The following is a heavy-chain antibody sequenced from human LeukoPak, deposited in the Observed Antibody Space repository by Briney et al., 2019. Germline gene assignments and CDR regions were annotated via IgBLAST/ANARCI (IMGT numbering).Heavy chain of an antibody. CDR1: GFTFSSYW. V-gene: IGHV3-7*01. Sequence: GGSLRLSCAASGFTFSSYWMSWVRQAPGKGLERVANIKQDGSEKYYVDSVKGRFTISRDNAKNSLYLQMNSLRAEDTAVYYCARIIEVITPYYFDYWGQGTLVTVSS. J-gene: IGHJ4*02. CDR2: IKQDGSEK. CDR3: ARIIEVITPYYFDY. D-gene: IGHD3-22*01.